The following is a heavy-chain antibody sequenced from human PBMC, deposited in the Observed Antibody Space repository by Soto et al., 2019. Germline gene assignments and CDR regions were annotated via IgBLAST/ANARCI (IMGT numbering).Heavy chain of an antibody. D-gene: IGHD3-3*01. CDR2: IYHSGST. Sequence: QVQLQESGPGLVKPSGTLSLTCAVSGGSISSSNWWSWVRQPPGKGLEWIGEIYHSGSTNYTPSLKSRVTISVDKSKNQFSLKLSSVTAADTAVYYCASHPEYYDFWSGYVWFDPWGQGTLVTVSS. V-gene: IGHV4-4*02. CDR1: GGSISSSNW. CDR3: ASHPEYYDFWSGYVWFDP. J-gene: IGHJ5*02.